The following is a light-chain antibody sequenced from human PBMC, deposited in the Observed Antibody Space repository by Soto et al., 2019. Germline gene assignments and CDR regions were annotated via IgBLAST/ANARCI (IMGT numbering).Light chain of an antibody. V-gene: IGKV1D-12*01. CDR3: QQTNSFPLT. Sequence: DIQMTQSPSSVSASGGDRVTITCRASQGISTWLAWFQQQPGKAPKLLIAAASKLQSGVPSSFIGSGSGTDFTLTINSLQPEDFATYYCQQTNSFPLTFGGGTKVDIK. CDR2: AAS. J-gene: IGKJ4*01. CDR1: QGISTW.